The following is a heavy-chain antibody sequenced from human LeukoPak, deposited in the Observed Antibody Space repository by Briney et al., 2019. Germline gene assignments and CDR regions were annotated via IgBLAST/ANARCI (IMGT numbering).Heavy chain of an antibody. D-gene: IGHD4-17*01. CDR3: ARDRYGDNFDY. CDR1: GGSISSYY. CDR2: IYYIWST. Sequence: PSETLSLTCTVSGGSISSYYWSWIRQRPGKGLEWIGYIYYIWSTNYNPSLKSRVTISVDTSKNQFSLKLSSVTAADTAVYYCARDRYGDNFDYWGQGTLVTVSS. J-gene: IGHJ4*02. V-gene: IGHV4-59*01.